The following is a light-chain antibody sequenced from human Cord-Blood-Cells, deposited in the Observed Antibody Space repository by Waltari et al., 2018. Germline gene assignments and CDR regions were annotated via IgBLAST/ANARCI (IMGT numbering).Light chain of an antibody. J-gene: IGLJ2*01. CDR3: QAWDSSTGV. CDR2: AGS. CDR1: TLGDKY. Sequence: SYELTQPPSVSVSPGQTASITCSGDTLGDKYACWYQQKPGHCCVWVSYAGSRRPSGIPERFSGSKSGKPATLTISGTKAMDEADYYWQAWDSSTGVFGGGTTLTVL. V-gene: IGLV3-1*01.